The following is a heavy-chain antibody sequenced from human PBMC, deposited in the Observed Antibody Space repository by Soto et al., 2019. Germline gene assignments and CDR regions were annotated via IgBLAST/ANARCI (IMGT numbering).Heavy chain of an antibody. CDR1: GGSISSGDYY. V-gene: IGHV4-30-4*01. CDR2: IYYSGST. J-gene: IGHJ4*02. D-gene: IGHD3-10*01. Sequence: PSETLSLTCTVSGGSISSGDYYWSWIRQPPGKGLEWIGYIYYSGSTYYNPSLKSRVTISVDTSKNQFSLKLSSVTAADTAVYYCDRASLWFGESPWGQGTLVTVSS. CDR3: DRASLWFGESP.